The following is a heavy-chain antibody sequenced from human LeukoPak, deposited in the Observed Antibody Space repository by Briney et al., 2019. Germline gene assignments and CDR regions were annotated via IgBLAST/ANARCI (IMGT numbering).Heavy chain of an antibody. Sequence: SETLSLTCTVSGYSISSGYYWGWIRQPPGKGLEWIGSIYHSGSTNYNPSLKSRVTISVDKSKNQFSLKLSSVTAADTAVYYCARWASGRGDYWGQGTLVTVSS. CDR3: ARWASGRGDY. D-gene: IGHD1-26*01. V-gene: IGHV4-38-2*02. J-gene: IGHJ4*02. CDR1: GYSISSGYY. CDR2: IYHSGST.